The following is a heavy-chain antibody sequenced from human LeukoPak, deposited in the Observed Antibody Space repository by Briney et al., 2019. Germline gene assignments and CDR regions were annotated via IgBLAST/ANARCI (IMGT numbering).Heavy chain of an antibody. D-gene: IGHD6-6*01. V-gene: IGHV3-23*01. CDR1: SFTFSTFA. CDR3: AKDYSSSS. Sequence: GGSLRLSCTVSSFTFSTFAMSWVRQAPGKGLEWVAGISGSGDTTYYAESMKGRFTISRDNSRTTLYLQMNRLRAEDTAIYYCAKDYSSSSWGQGTLVTVSS. J-gene: IGHJ5*02. CDR2: ISGSGDTT.